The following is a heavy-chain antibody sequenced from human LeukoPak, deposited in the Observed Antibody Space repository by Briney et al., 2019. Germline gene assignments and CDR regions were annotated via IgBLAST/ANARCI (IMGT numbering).Heavy chain of an antibody. V-gene: IGHV3-30-3*01. CDR2: ISYHGSNK. CDR1: GVTFSSYA. Sequence: GGSLRLSCAASGVTFSSYAMYWVRQAPGKGLDWVAVISYHGSNKYYADSVKGRFTISRDNSKNTLYLQMNSLRAEETAMYFCATGYSAWSFGYWGQGTLVTVSS. J-gene: IGHJ4*02. CDR3: ATGYSAWSFGY. D-gene: IGHD6-19*01.